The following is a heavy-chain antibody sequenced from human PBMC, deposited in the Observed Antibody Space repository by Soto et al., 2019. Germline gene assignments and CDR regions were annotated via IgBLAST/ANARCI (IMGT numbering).Heavy chain of an antibody. V-gene: IGHV1-18*01. CDR2: TRPNNGNT. D-gene: IGHD3-10*01. Sequence: QVQLVQSGAEVKKPGASVKVSCKASGYTFSIYGLNWVRQAPGQGLEWMGWTRPNNGNTKYAQNLQGRVPMTTDTPTSTAYMELRSLRPDDAAVYYCVRDLDGSGSYYTDYWGQGPLVTVSS. CDR3: VRDLDGSGSYYTDY. J-gene: IGHJ4*02. CDR1: GYTFSIYG.